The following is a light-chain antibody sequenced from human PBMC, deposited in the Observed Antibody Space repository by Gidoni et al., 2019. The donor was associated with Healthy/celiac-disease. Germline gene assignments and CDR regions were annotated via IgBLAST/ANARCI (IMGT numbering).Light chain of an antibody. J-gene: IGKJ2*01. CDR3: QQYNNLAVT. V-gene: IGKV3-15*01. CDR2: GAS. CDR1: QSVSSN. Sequence: EILMPQSPPTLPVSPGERATRSCRASQSVSSNLAWYQQKPGQAPRLLIYGASTRATGIPARFSGSGSGTEFTLTISSLQSEDFAVYYCQQYNNLAVTFXXXTKLEIK.